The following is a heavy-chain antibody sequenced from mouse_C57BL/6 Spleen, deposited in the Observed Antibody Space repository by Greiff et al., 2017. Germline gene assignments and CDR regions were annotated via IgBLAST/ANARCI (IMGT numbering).Heavy chain of an antibody. CDR2: IHPSDCDT. CDR1: GYTFTSYW. J-gene: IGHJ4*01. D-gene: IGHD4-1*01. V-gene: IGHV1-74*01. CDR3: ATGELGRGSMDY. Sequence: VQLQQSGAELVKPGASVKVSCKASGYTFTSYWMHWVKQRPGQGLEWIGRIHPSDCDTTYNQQFKGKATLPVDKSSSTAYMQLRSLTSEDSAVYYCATGELGRGSMDYWGQGTSVTVSS.